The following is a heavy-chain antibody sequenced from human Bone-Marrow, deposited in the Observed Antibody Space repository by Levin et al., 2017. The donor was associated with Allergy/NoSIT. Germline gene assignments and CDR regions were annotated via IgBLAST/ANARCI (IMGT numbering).Heavy chain of an antibody. CDR1: GFTFSSYW. D-gene: IGHD3-3*01. V-gene: IGHV3-7*01. Sequence: GESLKISCAASGFTFSSYWMSWVRQAPGKGLEWVANIKQDGSEKYYVDSVKGRFTISRDNAKNSLYLQMNSLRAEDTAVYYCARDSRFLEWLFGAFDIWGQGTMVTVSS. J-gene: IGHJ3*02. CDR2: IKQDGSEK. CDR3: ARDSRFLEWLFGAFDI.